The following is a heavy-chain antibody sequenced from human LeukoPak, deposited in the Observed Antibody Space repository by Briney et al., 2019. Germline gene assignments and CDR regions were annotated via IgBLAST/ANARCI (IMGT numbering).Heavy chain of an antibody. D-gene: IGHD3-9*01. V-gene: IGHV4-39*01. CDR2: IYYSGST. CDR1: GGSISSSSYY. CDR3: ARHGAYDIFHY. Sequence: PSETLSLTCTVSGGSISSSSYYWGWIRQPPGKGLEWIGSIYYSGSTYYNPSLKSRVTISVDTSKNQFSLKLSSVTAADTAVYCCARHGAYDIFHYWGQGTLVTVSS. J-gene: IGHJ4*02.